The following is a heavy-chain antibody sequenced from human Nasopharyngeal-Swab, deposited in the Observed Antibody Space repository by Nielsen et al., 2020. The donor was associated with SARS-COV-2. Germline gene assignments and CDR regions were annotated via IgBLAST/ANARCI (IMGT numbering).Heavy chain of an antibody. Sequence: SETLSLTCVVFGGTLNGFHWKWIRQTPGKGLEWIGEINDRGSGNYNPSLRSQVTISADTSNIQFSLKLNSVTAAYTAVYYCARGQDAYYYMDVWGEGTTVTVSS. V-gene: IGHV4-34*01. CDR2: INDRGSG. CDR1: GGTLNGFH. CDR3: ARGQDAYYYMDV. D-gene: IGHD2-15*01. J-gene: IGHJ6*03.